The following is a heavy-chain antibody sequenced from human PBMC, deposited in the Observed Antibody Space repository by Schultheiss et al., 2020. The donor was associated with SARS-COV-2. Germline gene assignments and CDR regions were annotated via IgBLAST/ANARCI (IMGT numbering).Heavy chain of an antibody. CDR2: ISYDGSNK. D-gene: IGHD2-2*01. Sequence: GESLKISCAASGFTFSNAWMSWVRQAPGKGLEWVAVISYDGSNKYYADSVKGRFTISRDNSKNTLYLQMNSLRAEDTAVYYCANTAYCSSTSCYDNWFDPWGQGTLVTVSS. J-gene: IGHJ5*02. V-gene: IGHV3-30*07. CDR1: GFTFSNAW. CDR3: ANTAYCSSTSCYDNWFDP.